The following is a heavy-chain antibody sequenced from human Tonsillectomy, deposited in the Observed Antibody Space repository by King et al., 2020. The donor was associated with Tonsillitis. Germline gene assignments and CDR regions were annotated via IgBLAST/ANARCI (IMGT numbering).Heavy chain of an antibody. V-gene: IGHV3-30*18. J-gene: IGHJ6*02. CDR1: GFTFSSYG. CDR3: AKVPDYGSGSYFNYYYGMDV. CDR2: ISYDGTNK. Sequence: VQLVESGGGVVQPGRSLRLSCAASGFTFSSYGMHWVRQAPGKGLEWVAVISYDGTNKYYADSVKGRFTISRDNSKNTLYLQMNSLRPEDTAVYYCAKVPDYGSGSYFNYYYGMDVWGQGTTVTVSS. D-gene: IGHD3-10*01.